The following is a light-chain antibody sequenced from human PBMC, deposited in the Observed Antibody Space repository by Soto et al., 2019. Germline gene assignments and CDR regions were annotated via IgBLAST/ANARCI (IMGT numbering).Light chain of an antibody. J-gene: IGKJ2*01. CDR3: QQYNNWSLYT. V-gene: IGKV3-15*01. Sequence: EIVMTQSPATLSVSPGERATLSCRASQSVGSNLAWYQQKPGQAPRPLIYGASSRATGIPARFSGSGSGTEFTLTISSLQSEDFALYYCQQYNNWSLYTFGQGTKVEIK. CDR2: GAS. CDR1: QSVGSN.